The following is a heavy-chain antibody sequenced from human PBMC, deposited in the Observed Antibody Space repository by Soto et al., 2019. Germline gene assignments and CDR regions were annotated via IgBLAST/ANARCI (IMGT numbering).Heavy chain of an antibody. CDR3: AKDLAATIKAYFDY. D-gene: IGHD5-12*01. CDR1: GFTFDDYA. CDR2: ISWNSGSI. Sequence: GGSLRLSCAASGFTFDDYAMHWVRQAPGKGLEWVSGISWNSGSIGYADSVKGRFTISRDNAKNSLYLQMNSLRAEDTALYYCAKDLAATIKAYFDYWGQGTLVTVSS. V-gene: IGHV3-9*01. J-gene: IGHJ4*02.